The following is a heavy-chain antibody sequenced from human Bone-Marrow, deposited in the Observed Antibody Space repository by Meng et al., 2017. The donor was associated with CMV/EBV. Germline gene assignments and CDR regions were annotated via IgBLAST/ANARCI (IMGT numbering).Heavy chain of an antibody. CDR1: GFGFSAYW. V-gene: IGHV3-74*01. CDR2: INHDGSNT. Sequence: GESLKISCAASGFGFSAYWMHWARQGPGKGLVWVSRINHDGSNTIYADSVKGRFTISRDNAKNTLYLQMNTLRAEDTAMYYCVREDGVDASRGNRFDPWGQGTLVTVSS. CDR3: VREDGVDASRGNRFDP. J-gene: IGHJ5*02. D-gene: IGHD3-3*01.